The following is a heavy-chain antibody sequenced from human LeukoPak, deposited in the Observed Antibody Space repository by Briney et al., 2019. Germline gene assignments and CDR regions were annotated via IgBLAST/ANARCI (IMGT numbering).Heavy chain of an antibody. J-gene: IGHJ4*02. Sequence: ASMKVSCKASGITFTSFYMHLVRPAPGQGLEWMGIINPSRSYTSYAQKFQGRVTMTRDTSTSTVYMELSSLRSEDTAVYYCARGLGTYYYDSSGYSDFDYWGQGTLVTVSS. CDR2: INPSRSYT. CDR3: ARGLGTYYYDSSGYSDFDY. D-gene: IGHD3-22*01. V-gene: IGHV1-46*01. CDR1: GITFTSFY.